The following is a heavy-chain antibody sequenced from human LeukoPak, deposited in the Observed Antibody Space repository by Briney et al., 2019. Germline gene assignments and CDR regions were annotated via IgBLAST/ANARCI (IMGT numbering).Heavy chain of an antibody. D-gene: IGHD3-22*01. CDR2: ISENGANP. CDR1: GFTFKNYA. CDR3: AKDRPNYYGSNGHYYRRDGDY. Sequence: PGGSLRLSCAASGFTFKNYAMNWVRQTPGKGLEWVSSISENGANPHYADSVKGRFTIFRDDSHNTLYLQMNSLKAEDTAVYFCAKDRPNYYGSNGHYYRRDGDYWGQGTLVTVSS. V-gene: IGHV3-23*01. J-gene: IGHJ4*02.